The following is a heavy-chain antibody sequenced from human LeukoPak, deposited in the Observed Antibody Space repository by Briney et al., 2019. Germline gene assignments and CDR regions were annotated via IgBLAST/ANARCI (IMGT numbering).Heavy chain of an antibody. CDR3: ARDRAGGFGESSGSFDY. D-gene: IGHD3-10*01. V-gene: IGHV4-31*03. CDR1: GGSISSGGYY. Sequence: SQTLSLTCTVSGGSISSGGYYWSWIRQHPGKGLEWIGYIYYSGSTYYNLSLKSRVIISVDTSKNQFSLKLSSVTAADTAVYYCARDRAGGFGESSGSFDYWGQGTLVTVYS. J-gene: IGHJ4*02. CDR2: IYYSGST.